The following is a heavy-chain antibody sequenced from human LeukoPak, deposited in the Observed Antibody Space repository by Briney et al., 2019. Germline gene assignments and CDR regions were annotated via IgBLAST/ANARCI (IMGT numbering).Heavy chain of an antibody. Sequence: GGSLRLSCAASGFTFSSYGMHWVRQAPGKGLEWVAVISYDGSNKYYADSVKGRFTISGDNSKNTLYLQMNSLRAEDTAVYYCAKDGARTGVRYFDYWGQGTLVTVPS. V-gene: IGHV3-30*18. CDR3: AKDGARTGVRYFDY. J-gene: IGHJ4*02. CDR1: GFTFSSYG. CDR2: ISYDGSNK. D-gene: IGHD7-27*01.